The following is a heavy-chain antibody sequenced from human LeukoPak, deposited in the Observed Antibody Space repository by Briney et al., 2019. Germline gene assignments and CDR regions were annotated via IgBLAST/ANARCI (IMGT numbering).Heavy chain of an antibody. V-gene: IGHV3-48*01. CDR2: ISSRSDHI. CDR3: ARGRDGGGAFDY. J-gene: IGHJ4*02. CDR1: GFTFNTYS. Sequence: GGSLRLSCAASGFTFNTYSMNWVRQAPGKGLEWISYISSRSDHIYHADSVKGRFTVSRDNAKNSLFLQMNSLSADDTAVYYCARGRDGGGAFDYWSQGTLVTVSS. D-gene: IGHD2-21*01.